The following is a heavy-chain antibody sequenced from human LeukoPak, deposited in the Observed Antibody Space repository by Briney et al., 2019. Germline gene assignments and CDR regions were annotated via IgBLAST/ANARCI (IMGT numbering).Heavy chain of an antibody. V-gene: IGHV3-23*01. CDR1: GFTFSSYA. CDR3: GSGSYYNVLRNLNYFDY. D-gene: IGHD3-10*01. Sequence: PGGSLRLSCAASGFTFSSYAMSWVRQAPGKGLEWVSAITGSGGSTYYADSVKGRFTISRDNSKNTLYLQMNSLRVEDTAIYYCGSGSYYNVLRNLNYFDYWGQGTLVTVSS. J-gene: IGHJ4*02. CDR2: ITGSGGST.